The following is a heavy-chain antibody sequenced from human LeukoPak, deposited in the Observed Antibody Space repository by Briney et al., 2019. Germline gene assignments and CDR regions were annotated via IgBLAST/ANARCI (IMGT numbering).Heavy chain of an antibody. J-gene: IGHJ4*02. D-gene: IGHD2-15*01. Sequence: GGSLRLSCAASGFTFSGSAMHWVRQASGKGLEWVGRIRSKANSYATAYAASVKGRLTISRDDSKNTAYLQMNSLKTEDTAVYYCARVYCSGGSCNDDYWGQGTLVTVSS. CDR1: GFTFSGSA. V-gene: IGHV3-73*01. CDR2: IRSKANSYAT. CDR3: ARVYCSGGSCNDDY.